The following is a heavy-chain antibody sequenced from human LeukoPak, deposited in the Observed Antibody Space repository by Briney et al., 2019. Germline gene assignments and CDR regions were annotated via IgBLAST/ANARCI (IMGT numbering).Heavy chain of an antibody. Sequence: GRSLRLSCAASGFTFSSYGMHWVRQAPGKGLGWVAVISYDGSNKYYADSVKGRFTISRDNSKNTLYLQMNSLRAEDTAVYYCARDLSSSSGGGFDYWGQGTLVTVSS. J-gene: IGHJ4*02. CDR2: ISYDGSNK. CDR1: GFTFSSYG. CDR3: ARDLSSSSGGGFDY. V-gene: IGHV3-30*03. D-gene: IGHD6-6*01.